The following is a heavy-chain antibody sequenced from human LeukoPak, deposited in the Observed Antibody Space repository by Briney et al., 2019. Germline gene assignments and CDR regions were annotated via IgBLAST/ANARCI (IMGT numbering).Heavy chain of an antibody. D-gene: IGHD3-22*01. J-gene: IGHJ4*02. CDR3: ARLLYYYDSSIYQRYFDY. V-gene: IGHV3-53*01. CDR1: GLTVSSNY. Sequence: GGSLRLSCAASGLTVSSNYMTWVRQAQGKGLEWVSIIYSGWTTHYADSVKGRFTISRDNSKNTLYLQMNSLRAEDTAVYYCARLLYYYDSSIYQRYFDYWGQGTLVTVSS. CDR2: IYSGWTT.